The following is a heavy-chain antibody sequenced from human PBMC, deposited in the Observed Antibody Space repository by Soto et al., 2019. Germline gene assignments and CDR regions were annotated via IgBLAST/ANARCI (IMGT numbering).Heavy chain of an antibody. CDR2: INPDSGGT. D-gene: IGHD2-15*01. V-gene: IGHV1-2*04. CDR1: GYTFTGYY. J-gene: IGHJ6*02. Sequence: ASVKVSCKASGYTFTGYYIHWVRQAPGQGLEWMGWINPDSGGTSYAQKFQGWVTMTRDTSISTAYTELSRLISDDTAVYYCARDNCSGGSCYSDARMDVWGQGTTVTV. CDR3: ARDNCSGGSCYSDARMDV.